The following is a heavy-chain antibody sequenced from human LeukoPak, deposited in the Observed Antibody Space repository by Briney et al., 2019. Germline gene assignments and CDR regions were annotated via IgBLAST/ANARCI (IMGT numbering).Heavy chain of an antibody. CDR1: GYSFTSYW. Sequence: GESLKISCKGSGYSFTSYWISWVRQMPGKGLEWMGRIDPSDSYTNYSPSFQGHVTISADKSISTAYLQWSSLKASDTAMYYCARRDKVRWFFDPWGQGTLVTVSS. J-gene: IGHJ5*02. CDR2: IDPSDSYT. CDR3: ARRDKVRWFFDP. V-gene: IGHV5-10-1*01. D-gene: IGHD4-23*01.